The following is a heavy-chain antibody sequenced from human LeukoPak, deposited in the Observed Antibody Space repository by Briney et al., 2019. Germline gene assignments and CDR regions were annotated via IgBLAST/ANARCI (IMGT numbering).Heavy chain of an antibody. J-gene: IGHJ4*02. CDR1: GYTFTGYY. CDR2: INLHSGGT. CDR3: ARDMDSGPDFFDY. D-gene: IGHD1-26*01. V-gene: IGHV1-2*02. Sequence: GASVKVSCKTSGYTFTGYYMHWVRQAPGQGLEWMGWINLHSGGTDHAQKFQGRVTMTRDTSISTAYMELSRLRSDDTAVYYCARDMDSGPDFFDYWGLGTLVTVSS.